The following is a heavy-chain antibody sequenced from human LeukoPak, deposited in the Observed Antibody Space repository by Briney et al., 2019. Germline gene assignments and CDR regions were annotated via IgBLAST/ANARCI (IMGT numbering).Heavy chain of an antibody. V-gene: IGHV3-74*01. CDR1: GFTFSNYW. Sequence: PGGSLRLSCAASGFTFSNYWIHWVRQAPGKGLVWVSRINTDGSNYYADSVKGRFTISRDNAKNTLYLEMNSLRAEDTAEYYCARDRYCTTTRCSDYWGQGTLVTVSS. CDR3: ARDRYCTTTRCSDY. J-gene: IGHJ4*02. CDR2: INTDGSN. D-gene: IGHD2-2*01.